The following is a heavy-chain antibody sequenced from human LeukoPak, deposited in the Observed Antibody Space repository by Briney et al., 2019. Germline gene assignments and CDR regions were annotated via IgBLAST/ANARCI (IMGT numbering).Heavy chain of an antibody. Sequence: GGSLRLSCAVSGFTVSSNYMSWVRQAPGKGLEWVSVIYSGGSTYYADSVKGRFTISRDNSKNTLSLQMNSLTVEDTAVYYCARDLAWGAFDYWGQGTLVTVSS. J-gene: IGHJ4*02. CDR2: IYSGGST. CDR3: ARDLAWGAFDY. V-gene: IGHV3-66*01. D-gene: IGHD7-27*01. CDR1: GFTVSSNY.